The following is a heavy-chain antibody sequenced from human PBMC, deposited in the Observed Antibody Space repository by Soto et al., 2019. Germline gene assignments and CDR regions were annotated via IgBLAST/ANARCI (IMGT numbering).Heavy chain of an antibody. CDR2: MNPNSGNT. D-gene: IGHD3-9*01. J-gene: IGHJ5*02. CDR3: ARGWYDILTGTGGFDP. Sequence: GASVKVSCEACGDSFTSYDINWVRQATGQGLEWMGWMNPNSGNTGYAQKFQGRVTMTRNTSISTAYMELSSLRSEDTAVYYCARGWYDILTGTGGFDPWGQGTLVTVSS. CDR1: GDSFTSYD. V-gene: IGHV1-8*01.